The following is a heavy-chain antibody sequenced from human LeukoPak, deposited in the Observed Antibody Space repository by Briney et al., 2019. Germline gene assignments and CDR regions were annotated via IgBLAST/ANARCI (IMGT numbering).Heavy chain of an antibody. V-gene: IGHV4-59*01. CDR2: IYYSGST. CDR3: ARSPRAAFDI. Sequence: PSETLPLTCTVSGGSISSYYWSWIRQPPGKGLEWIGYIYYSGSTNYNPSLKSRVTISVDTSKNQFSLKLSSVTAADTAVYYCARSPRAAFDIWGQGTMVTVSS. J-gene: IGHJ3*02. CDR1: GGSISSYY.